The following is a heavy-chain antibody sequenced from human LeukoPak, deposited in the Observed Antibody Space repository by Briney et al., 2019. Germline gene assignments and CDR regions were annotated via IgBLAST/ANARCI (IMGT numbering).Heavy chain of an antibody. Sequence: GGSLRLSCTASGFTFSSYWMSWVRQAPGKGLEWVANINQGGSEKYFVDSVKGRFTISRDNAKNSLYLQMSSLRAEDTAVYYCARGDYDILTGISFDYWGQGTLVTVSS. CDR1: GFTFSSYW. D-gene: IGHD3-9*01. CDR3: ARGDYDILTGISFDY. J-gene: IGHJ4*02. V-gene: IGHV3-7*01. CDR2: INQGGSEK.